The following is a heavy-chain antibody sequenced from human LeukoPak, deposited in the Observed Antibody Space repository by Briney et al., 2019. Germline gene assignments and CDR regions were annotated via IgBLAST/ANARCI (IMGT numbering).Heavy chain of an antibody. CDR3: ARSIVATYWFDP. CDR2: MNPNSGNT. V-gene: IGHV1-8*01. CDR1: GYTFTSCD. D-gene: IGHD5-12*01. J-gene: IGHJ5*02. Sequence: ASVKVSCKASGYTFTSCDINWVRQATGQGLEWMGWMNPNSGNTGYAQKFQGRVAMTRNTSISTAYMELSSLRSEDTAVYYCARSIVATYWFDPWGQGTLVTVSS.